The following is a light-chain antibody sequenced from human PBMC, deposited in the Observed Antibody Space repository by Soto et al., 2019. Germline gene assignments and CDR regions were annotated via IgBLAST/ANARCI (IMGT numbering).Light chain of an antibody. J-gene: IGLJ1*01. CDR3: SSHAGAKRV. CDR2: EVS. Sequence: QSALTQPPSASGSPGQSVTISCTGTSSDVGGYNYVSWYQQHPGKAHKLMIYEVSKRPSGVPDRFSASKSGNTASLTVSGLQAEDEADYYCSSHAGAKRVFGTGTKLTVL. CDR1: SSDVGGYNY. V-gene: IGLV2-8*01.